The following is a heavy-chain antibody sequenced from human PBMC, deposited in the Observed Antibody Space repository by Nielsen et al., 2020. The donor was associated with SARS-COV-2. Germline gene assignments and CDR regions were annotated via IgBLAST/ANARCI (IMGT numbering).Heavy chain of an antibody. J-gene: IGHJ6*02. D-gene: IGHD5-24*01. V-gene: IGHV5-10-1*01. Sequence: VRQMPGKGLEWMGRIDPSDSYTSYSPSFQGHVTISADKSISTAYLQWSSLKASDTAMYYCASILGVGYSTPGTYYYYGMDVWGQGTTVTVSS. CDR3: ASILGVGYSTPGTYYYYGMDV. CDR2: IDPSDSYT.